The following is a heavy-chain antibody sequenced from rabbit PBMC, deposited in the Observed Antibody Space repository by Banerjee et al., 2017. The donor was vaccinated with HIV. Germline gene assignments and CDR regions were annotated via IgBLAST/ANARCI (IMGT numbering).Heavy chain of an antibody. D-gene: IGHD1-1*01. CDR1: GFDFSINYY. CDR3: ARDSSSISGGHSILGFNL. Sequence: QEQLVESGGGLVQPEGSLTLTCKASGFDFSINYYMCWVRQAPGKGPEWIACIYNGDGSTYYASWAKGRFTISKTSSTTVTLQMTSLTAADTATYFCARDSSSISGGHSILGFNLWGPGTLVTVS. J-gene: IGHJ4*01. CDR2: IYNGDGST. V-gene: IGHV1S45*01.